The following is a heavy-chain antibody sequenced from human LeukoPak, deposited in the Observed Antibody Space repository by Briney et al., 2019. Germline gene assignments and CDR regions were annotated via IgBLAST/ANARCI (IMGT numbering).Heavy chain of an antibody. V-gene: IGHV3-21*01. J-gene: IGHJ4*02. CDR3: ARDVGVVTQRVHFDY. CDR2: ISSSSSYI. D-gene: IGHD4-23*01. Sequence: GGSLRLSCAASGFTFSSYSMNWVRQAPGKGLEWVSSISSSSSYIYYADSVKGRFTISRDNAKNSLYLQMNSLRAEDTAVYYCARDVGVVTQRVHFDYWGQGTLVTVSS. CDR1: GFTFSSYS.